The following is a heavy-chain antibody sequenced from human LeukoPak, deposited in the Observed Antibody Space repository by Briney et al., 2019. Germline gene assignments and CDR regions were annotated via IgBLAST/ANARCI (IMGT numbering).Heavy chain of an antibody. CDR2: ISTYNGNT. D-gene: IGHD1-26*01. CDR3: ARDGWELLYY. Sequence: ASVKVSCKASGYTFTSYGISWVRQAPGQGLEWMGWISTYNGNTNYAQRLQGRVTITADKSTSTAYMELSSLRSEDTAVYYCARDGWELLYYWGQGTLVTVSS. V-gene: IGHV1-18*01. CDR1: GYTFTSYG. J-gene: IGHJ4*02.